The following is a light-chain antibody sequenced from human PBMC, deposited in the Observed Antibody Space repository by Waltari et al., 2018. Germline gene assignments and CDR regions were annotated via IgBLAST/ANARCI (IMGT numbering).Light chain of an antibody. J-gene: IGKJ1*01. CDR2: LGS. Sequence: DIVMTQSPRSLPVTPGEPASISCSSSQSLLQSNTYSYVYWYLQKPWQSPQFLIQLGSNRASGVPDRFSGSGSGTDFTLNISRVEAEDVGIYYCMQSLQTPLTFGQGTKVEIK. CDR1: QSLLQSNTYSY. CDR3: MQSLQTPLT. V-gene: IGKV2-28*01.